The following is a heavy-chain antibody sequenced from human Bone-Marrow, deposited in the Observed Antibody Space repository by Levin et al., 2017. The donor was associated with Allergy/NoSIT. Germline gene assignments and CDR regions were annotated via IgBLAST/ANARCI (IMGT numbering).Heavy chain of an antibody. CDR1: GFTFSNAW. J-gene: IGHJ3*02. D-gene: IGHD3-16*01. CDR3: TTGGQTFYEMDLPLAAFDI. CDR2: IKNKIDGGTT. V-gene: IGHV3-15*01. Sequence: PGGSLRLSCTASGFTFSNAWMNWVRQAPGKGLEWVGHIKNKIDGGTTDYAAPVKGRFTISRDDSEDTLYLQMNSLKTEDTAVYYCTTGGQTFYEMDLPLAAFDIWGQGTMVTVSS.